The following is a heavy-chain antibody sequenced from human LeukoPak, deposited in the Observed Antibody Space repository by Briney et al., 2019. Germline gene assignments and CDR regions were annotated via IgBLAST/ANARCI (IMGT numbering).Heavy chain of an antibody. D-gene: IGHD6-13*01. CDR1: GGSISSYY. CDR3: ARAAAAAGIDY. Sequence: SETLTLTCTVSGGSISSYYWSWIRQPPGKGLEWIGYIYYSGSTNYNPSLKSRVTISVDTSKNQFSLKLSSVTAADTAVYYCARAAAAAGIDYWGQGTLVTVSS. CDR2: IYYSGST. J-gene: IGHJ4*02. V-gene: IGHV4-59*01.